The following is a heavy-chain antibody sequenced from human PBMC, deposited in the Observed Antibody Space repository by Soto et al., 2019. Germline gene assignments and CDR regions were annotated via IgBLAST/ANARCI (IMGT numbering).Heavy chain of an antibody. CDR3: ARSPYDSSGYYPN. J-gene: IGHJ4*02. D-gene: IGHD3-22*01. CDR1: GFTFSDHY. V-gene: IGHV3-72*01. CDR2: TRNKANSYTT. Sequence: EVQLVESGGGLVQPGGSLRLSCAASGFTFSDHYMDWVRQTPGKGLEWVGRTRNKANSYTTEYAASVKGRFTISRDDSKNSLYLQMNSLKTEDTAVYYCARSPYDSSGYYPNWGQGTLVTVSS.